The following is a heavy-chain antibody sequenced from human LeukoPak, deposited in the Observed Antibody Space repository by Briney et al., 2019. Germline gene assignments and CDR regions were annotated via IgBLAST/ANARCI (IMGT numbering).Heavy chain of an antibody. V-gene: IGHV3-53*01. J-gene: IGHJ5*02. CDR2: IYSGGST. Sequence: GGSLRLSCAASGFTVSSNYMSWVRQAPGKGLEWVSVIYSGGSTYYADSVKGRFTISRDNSKNTLYLQMNSLRAEDTAVYYCARANWNDGFWIDPWGQGTLVTVSS. CDR3: ARANWNDGFWIDP. D-gene: IGHD1-1*01. CDR1: GFTVSSNY.